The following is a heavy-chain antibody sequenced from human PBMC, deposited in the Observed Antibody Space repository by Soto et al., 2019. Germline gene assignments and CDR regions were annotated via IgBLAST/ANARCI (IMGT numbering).Heavy chain of an antibody. D-gene: IGHD5-12*01. CDR3: AKRMTEATIPDY. CDR1: GFTFSSYA. V-gene: IGHV3-23*01. CDR2: ISGSGGST. Sequence: GGSLRLSCAASGFTFSSYAMSWVRQAPGKGLEWVSAISGSGGSTYYADSVKGRFTISRDNSKNTLYLQMNSLRAEDTAIYYCAKRMTEATIPDYWGQGTLVTVSS. J-gene: IGHJ4*02.